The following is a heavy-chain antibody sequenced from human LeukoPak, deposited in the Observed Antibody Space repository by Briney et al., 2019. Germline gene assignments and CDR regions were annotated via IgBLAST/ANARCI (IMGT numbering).Heavy chain of an antibody. CDR2: ISYDRSNN. D-gene: IGHD3-10*01. CDR3: ARDPYRDYDGSGYYYYYYGMDV. Sequence: GGSLRLSCAASGFTFSNYAIHWVRQAPGKGLEWVVVISYDRSNNYYADSVKGRFTISRDNSKNTLYLQMNSLRAEDTAVYYCARDPYRDYDGSGYYYYYYGMDVWGQGTTVTVSS. J-gene: IGHJ6*02. V-gene: IGHV3-30-3*01. CDR1: GFTFSNYA.